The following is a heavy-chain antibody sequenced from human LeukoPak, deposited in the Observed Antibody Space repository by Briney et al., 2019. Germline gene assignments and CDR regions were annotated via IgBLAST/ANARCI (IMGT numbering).Heavy chain of an antibody. CDR3: ARVSSSSSSGAWFDP. CDR2: IYTSGST. V-gene: IGHV4-61*02. CDR1: GGSISIGSYY. D-gene: IGHD6-6*01. Sequence: SETLSLTCTVSGGSISIGSYYWSWIRQPAGKGLEWLGRIYTSGSTNYKPSLKSRVTISVDTSKNQFSLKLYSVTAADTAVYYCARVSSSSSSGAWFDPWGQGTLVTVSS. J-gene: IGHJ5*02.